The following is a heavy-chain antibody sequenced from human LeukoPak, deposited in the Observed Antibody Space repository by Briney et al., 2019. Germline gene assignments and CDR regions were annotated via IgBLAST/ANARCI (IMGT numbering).Heavy chain of an antibody. CDR3: AREVRHHRSGWYDY. Sequence: GGSLRLSCAASGFTFSSYWMSWVRQAPGKGLEWVANIKQDGSEKYYVDSVKGRFTISRDNAKNSLYLQMNSLRAEDTAVYYCAREVRHHRSGWYDYWGQGTLVTVSS. CDR2: IKQDGSEK. J-gene: IGHJ4*02. V-gene: IGHV3-7*01. D-gene: IGHD6-19*01. CDR1: GFTFSSYW.